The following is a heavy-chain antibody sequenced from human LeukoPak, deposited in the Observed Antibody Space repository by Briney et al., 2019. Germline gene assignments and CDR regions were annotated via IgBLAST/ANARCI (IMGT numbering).Heavy chain of an antibody. J-gene: IGHJ6*02. CDR1: GFTFSNYW. CDR3: TRGVRPPHCSSTSCYAGYGMDV. CDR2: IWYDGSNK. Sequence: GGSLRLSCAASGFTFSNYWMSWVRQAPGKGLEWVAVIWYDGSNKYYADSVKGRFTISRDNSKNTLYLQMNSLRAEDTAVYYCTRGVRPPHCSSTSCYAGYGMDVWGQGTTVTVSS. D-gene: IGHD2-2*01. V-gene: IGHV3-33*08.